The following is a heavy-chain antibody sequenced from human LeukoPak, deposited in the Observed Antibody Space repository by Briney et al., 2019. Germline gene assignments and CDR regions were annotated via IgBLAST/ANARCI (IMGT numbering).Heavy chain of an antibody. CDR1: GFSFSSYW. CDR2: INSDGSST. V-gene: IGHV3-74*01. J-gene: IGHJ6*03. Sequence: GGSLRLSCAGSGFSFSSYWMHWVRQAPGKGLVWVSRINSDGSSTSYADSVKGRFTISRDNAKNTLYLQMNSLRAEDTAVYYCATGFFYYYYMDVWGKGTTVTVSS. CDR3: ATGFFYYYYMDV.